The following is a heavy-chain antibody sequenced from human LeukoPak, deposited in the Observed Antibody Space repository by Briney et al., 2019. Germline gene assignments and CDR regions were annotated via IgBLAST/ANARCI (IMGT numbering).Heavy chain of an antibody. CDR3: ARLICIAAAGIFWFDP. Sequence: AGGSLRLSCAASGFTFSSYWMSWVRQAPGKGLEWVANIKQDGSEKCYVDSVKGRFTISRDNAKNSLYLQMNSLRAEDTAVYYCARLICIAAAGIFWFDPWGQGTLVTVSS. V-gene: IGHV3-7*01. CDR2: IKQDGSEK. J-gene: IGHJ5*02. D-gene: IGHD6-13*01. CDR1: GFTFSSYW.